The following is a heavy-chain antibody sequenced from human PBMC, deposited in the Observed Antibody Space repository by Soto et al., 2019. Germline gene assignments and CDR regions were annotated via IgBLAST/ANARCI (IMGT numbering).Heavy chain of an antibody. Sequence: QVQLQESGPGLVKPSQTLSLTCTVSGGSISSGDYYWSWIRQPPGEGLEWIGYIYYSGSTYYNPSLKSRVTISVDTSKNQFSLKLSSVTAADTAVYYCARDAYDYVWGSYLMDVWGQGTTVTVSS. CDR2: IYYSGST. CDR3: ARDAYDYVWGSYLMDV. D-gene: IGHD3-16*02. CDR1: GGSISSGDYY. J-gene: IGHJ6*02. V-gene: IGHV4-30-4*01.